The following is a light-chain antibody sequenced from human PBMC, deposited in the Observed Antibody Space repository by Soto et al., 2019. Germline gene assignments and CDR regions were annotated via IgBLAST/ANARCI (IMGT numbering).Light chain of an antibody. CDR1: QSISSW. CDR3: QQYNTYSSLT. Sequence: DIQMTQSPSXLXXSXXXXXXXXCXXSQSISSWLAWYQQKLGRAPRLLIYDASSLESGVPSRFSGSGYGTEFTLTISSLQPDDFATYYCQQYNTYSSLTFGGGTKVDI. V-gene: IGKV1-5*01. J-gene: IGKJ4*01. CDR2: DAS.